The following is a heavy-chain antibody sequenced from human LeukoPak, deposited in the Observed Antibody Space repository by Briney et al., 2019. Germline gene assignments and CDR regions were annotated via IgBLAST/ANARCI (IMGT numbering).Heavy chain of an antibody. CDR2: IRFDGNIK. V-gene: IGHV3-30*02. Sequence: GGSLRLSCAASGFIFSTYGMHWVRQAPGRGLEWLAFIRFDGNIKYYADSVKGRFTISRDNSKNTMYLQMNSLRAEDTAVYYCAKDLSYIGFGYWGQGTLVTVSS. J-gene: IGHJ4*02. CDR1: GFIFSTYG. D-gene: IGHD2-15*01. CDR3: AKDLSYIGFGY.